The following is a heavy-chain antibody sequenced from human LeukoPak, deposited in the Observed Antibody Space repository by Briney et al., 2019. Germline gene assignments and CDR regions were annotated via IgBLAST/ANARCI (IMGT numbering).Heavy chain of an antibody. D-gene: IGHD3-16*02. J-gene: IGHJ4*02. Sequence: GGSLRLSCAASGFTFSAYWMTWVRQVPGKGLEWVANMNQDGSVKHYVDSVKGRFTISRDNANSLYLQMNSLRAEDTAVYYCARDADRKFDYWGQGTLVTVSS. CDR1: GFTFSAYW. CDR2: MNQDGSVK. CDR3: ARDADRKFDY. V-gene: IGHV3-7*01.